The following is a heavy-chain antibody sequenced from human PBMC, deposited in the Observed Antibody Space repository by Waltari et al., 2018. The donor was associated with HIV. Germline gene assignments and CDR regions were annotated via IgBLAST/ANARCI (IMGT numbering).Heavy chain of an antibody. CDR2: FIPLFGTV. CDR3: ARDKAHNDVWSGYVS. V-gene: IGHV1-69*01. J-gene: IGHJ5*02. D-gene: IGHD3-3*01. Sequence: QVQLVQSGAEVKKPGSSVKVSCKSSGGTVSSYAVSWVRQAPGQGLEWMGGFIPLFGTVHYAQKCQGRVTIAADGSTSTVYMGLSSLRSEDTAVYYCARDKAHNDVWSGYVSWGQGTLVTVSS. CDR1: GGTVSSYA.